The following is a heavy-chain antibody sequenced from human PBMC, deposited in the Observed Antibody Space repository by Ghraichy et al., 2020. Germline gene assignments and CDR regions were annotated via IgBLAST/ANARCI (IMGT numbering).Heavy chain of an antibody. V-gene: IGHV4-39*01. J-gene: IGHJ4*02. D-gene: IGHD3-10*01. Sequence: SETLSLTCTVSGGSISSSSYYWGWIRQPPGKGLEWIGSIYYSGSTYYNPSLKSRVTISVDTSKNQFSLKLSSVTAADTAVYYCARHFYGSGSYYTFPTDYWGQGTLVTVSS. CDR1: GGSISSSSYY. CDR2: IYYSGST. CDR3: ARHFYGSGSYYTFPTDY.